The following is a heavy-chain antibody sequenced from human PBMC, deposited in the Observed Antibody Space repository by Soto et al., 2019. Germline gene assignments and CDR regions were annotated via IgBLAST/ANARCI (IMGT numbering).Heavy chain of an antibody. J-gene: IGHJ6*03. CDR2: ISGSGGST. V-gene: IGHV3-23*01. D-gene: IGHD6-13*01. CDR1: GFTFSSYA. Sequence: GVLRLSCAASGFTFSSYAMSWVRQAPGKGLEWVSAISGSGGSTYYADSVKGRFTISRDNSKNTLYLQMNSLRAEDTAVYYCAKVGSSSWYYYYYMDVWGKGTTVTVSS. CDR3: AKVGSSSWYYYYYMDV.